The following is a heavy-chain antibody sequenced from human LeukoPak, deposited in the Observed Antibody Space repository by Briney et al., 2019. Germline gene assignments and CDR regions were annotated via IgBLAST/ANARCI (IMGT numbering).Heavy chain of an antibody. J-gene: IGHJ4*02. V-gene: IGHV4-34*01. CDR1: GGSFSGYY. Sequence: SETLSLTCAVYGGSFSGYYWSWIRQPPGKGLEWIGEITNRGSTNYNPSLKSQVTISVDTSKNQFSLKLSSVTAADTAVYYCARVYSGYDLAFDYWGQGTLVTVSS. CDR3: ARVYSGYDLAFDY. CDR2: ITNRGST. D-gene: IGHD5-12*01.